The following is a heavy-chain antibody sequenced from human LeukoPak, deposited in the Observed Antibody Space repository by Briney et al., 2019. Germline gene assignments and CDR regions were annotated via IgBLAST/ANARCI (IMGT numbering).Heavy chain of an antibody. D-gene: IGHD2/OR15-2a*01. CDR1: GNYW. J-gene: IGHJ4*02. Sequence: GGSLRLSCAASGNYWMHWVRQAPGKGLVWVSHINSDGSWTSYADSVKGRFTISKDNAKNTVYLQMNNLGAEDTAVYYCVSFYEAYWGRGTLVTVSS. CDR2: INSDGSWT. CDR3: VSFYEAY. V-gene: IGHV3-74*01.